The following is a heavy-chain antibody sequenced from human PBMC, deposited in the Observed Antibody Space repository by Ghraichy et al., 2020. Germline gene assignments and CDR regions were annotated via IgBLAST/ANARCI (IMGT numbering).Heavy chain of an antibody. J-gene: IGHJ4*02. CDR3: VRDIACSCSYFYY. V-gene: IGHV4-59*01. D-gene: IGHD6-6*01. CDR2: VYYSGST. Sequence: SETLSLTCTVSGGSINSYYWSWIRQPPGKGLEWIGYVYYSGSTNYNPSLKSRVTILVDTSKNQFSLKLSSVTAADTAVYYCVRDIACSCSYFYYWGQGTLVTVSS. CDR1: GGSINSYY.